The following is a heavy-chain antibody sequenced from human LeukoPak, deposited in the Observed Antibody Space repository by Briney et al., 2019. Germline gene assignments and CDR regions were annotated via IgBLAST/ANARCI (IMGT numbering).Heavy chain of an antibody. V-gene: IGHV1-8*03. CDR2: MNPNSGNT. CDR3: ARGYDSSGYYHC. CDR1: GYTFTSYD. D-gene: IGHD3-22*01. Sequence: GASVKVSCKASGYTFTSYDINWVRQGTGQGLEWMGWMNPNSGNTGYAQKFQGRVTITRNTSISTAYMELSSLRSEDTAVYYCARGYDSSGYYHCWGQGTLVTVSS. J-gene: IGHJ4*02.